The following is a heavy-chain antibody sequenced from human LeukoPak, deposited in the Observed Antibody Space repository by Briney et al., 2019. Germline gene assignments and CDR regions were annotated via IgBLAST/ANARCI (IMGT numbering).Heavy chain of an antibody. V-gene: IGHV7-4-1*02. Sequence: ASVKVSCKASRYNFTSNAMHWVRQAPGQGLEWMGWINTNTGDPTYAQGFTGRFVFSLDTSVTTTYLQINSLKAEDTAVYYCAVGLNSRWPNWYFDLWGRGTLVTVSS. CDR1: RYNFTSNA. CDR2: INTNTGDP. CDR3: AVGLNSRWPNWYFDL. D-gene: IGHD6-13*01. J-gene: IGHJ2*01.